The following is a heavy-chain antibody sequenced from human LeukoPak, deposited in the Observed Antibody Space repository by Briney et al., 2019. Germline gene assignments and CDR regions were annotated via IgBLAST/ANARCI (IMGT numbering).Heavy chain of an antibody. J-gene: IGHJ4*02. CDR2: INWNGDST. V-gene: IGHV3-20*04. CDR3: ARNGYNYYFDY. D-gene: IGHD5-24*01. Sequence: PGGSLRLSCTASGFTFDDYGMNWVRQAPGKGLEWVSGINWNGDSTGYADSAKGRFTISRDNAKNSLYLQLNNLRVEDTALYYCARNGYNYYFDYWSQGTLVTVSS. CDR1: GFTFDDYG.